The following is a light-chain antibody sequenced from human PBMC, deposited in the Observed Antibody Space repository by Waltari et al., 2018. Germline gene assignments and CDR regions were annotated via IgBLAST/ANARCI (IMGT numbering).Light chain of an antibody. Sequence: ECVLTLSPGTLSLSPGESVTRPCRASQSVSRGLAWYQQRPGTAPRLHICGASSRARGMPDTFSGSGSGTDFSLAISRLGPEDFAVYYCQHYVRLPVTFGQGTKVEIK. CDR1: QSVSRG. CDR2: GAS. J-gene: IGKJ1*01. CDR3: QHYVRLPVT. V-gene: IGKV3-20*01.